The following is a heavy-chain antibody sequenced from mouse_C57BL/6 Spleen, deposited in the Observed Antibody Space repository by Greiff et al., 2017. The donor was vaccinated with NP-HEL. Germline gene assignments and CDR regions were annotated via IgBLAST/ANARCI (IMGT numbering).Heavy chain of an antibody. CDR3: ARRYYYGSTGYAMDY. Sequence: DVMLVESGGGLVKPGGSLKLSCAASGFTFSDYGMHWVRQAPEKGLEWVAYISSGSSTIYYADTVKGRFTISRDNAKNTLFLQMTSLRSEDTAMYYCARRYYYGSTGYAMDYWGQGTSVTVSS. D-gene: IGHD1-1*01. CDR1: GFTFSDYG. V-gene: IGHV5-17*01. J-gene: IGHJ4*01. CDR2: ISSGSSTI.